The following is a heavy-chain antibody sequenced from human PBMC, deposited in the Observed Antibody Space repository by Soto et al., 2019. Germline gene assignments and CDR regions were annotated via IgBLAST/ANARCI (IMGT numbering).Heavy chain of an antibody. Sequence: EVPLVESGGGLVQPGSSLTLSCAASGFRFDDYAMYWVGQAPGKGLEWISGIRWDSGEVNYADSVKGRLTISRDHARDSLHVEFNNLRSEDTAFYYCVKAAGPYPATMIDFWGQGTLVTVSS. CDR1: GFRFDDYA. V-gene: IGHV3-9*01. CDR2: IRWDSGEV. D-gene: IGHD3-22*01. J-gene: IGHJ4*02. CDR3: VKAAGPYPATMIDF.